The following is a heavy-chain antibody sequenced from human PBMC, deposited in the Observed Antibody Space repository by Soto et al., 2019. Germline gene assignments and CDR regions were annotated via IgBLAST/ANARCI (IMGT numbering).Heavy chain of an antibody. CDR2: IDDSGNT. D-gene: IGHD4-17*01. J-gene: IGHJ5*02. CDR3: AGHPYGESWFDP. CDR1: GPSISSGAYD. Sequence: QVQLQESGPGLVKPSQTLSLTCTVSGPSISSGAYDWSWIRQHPGKGLEWIGHIDDSGNTYNNPSLKNRVIISAYTSKNHFSLRLTFVSAADTAVYYCAGHPYGESWFDPWGQGTLVTVSS. V-gene: IGHV4-31*03.